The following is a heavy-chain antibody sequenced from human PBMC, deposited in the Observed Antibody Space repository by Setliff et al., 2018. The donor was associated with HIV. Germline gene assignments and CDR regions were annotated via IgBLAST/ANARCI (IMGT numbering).Heavy chain of an antibody. Sequence: PSETLSLTCTVSGGSISSGDYYWSWIRQPPGKGLEWIGYIYYSGSTYDPSLKSRITISVDTSKNQFSLKLTSVTAADMGVYYCARGRKKTLAVSGTRYFDFWGQGTLVTVS. CDR3: ARGRKKTLAVSGTRYFDF. J-gene: IGHJ4*02. V-gene: IGHV4-30-4*08. CDR2: IYYSGST. D-gene: IGHD6-19*01. CDR1: GGSISSGDYY.